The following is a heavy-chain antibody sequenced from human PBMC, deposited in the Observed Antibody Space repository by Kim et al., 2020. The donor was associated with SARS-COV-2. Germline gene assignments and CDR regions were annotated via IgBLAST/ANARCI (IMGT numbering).Heavy chain of an antibody. J-gene: IGHJ6*02. V-gene: IGHV3-33*05. CDR3: ARDPIPDMVRGGYYYGMDV. Sequence: GGSLRLSCAASGFTFSSYGMHWVRQAPGKGLEWVAVISYDGSNKYYADSVKGRFTISRDNSKNTLYLQMNSLRAEDTAVYYCARDPIPDMVRGGYYYGMDVWGQGTTVTVSS. CDR1: GFTFSSYG. CDR2: ISYDGSNK. D-gene: IGHD3-10*01.